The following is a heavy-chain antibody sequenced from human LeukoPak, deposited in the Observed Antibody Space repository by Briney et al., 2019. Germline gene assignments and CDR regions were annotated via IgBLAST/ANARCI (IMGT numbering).Heavy chain of an antibody. V-gene: IGHV1-2*02. J-gene: IGHJ4*02. CDR2: INPNSGGT. Sequence: GASVKVSCKVSGDTLTELSTHWVRQAPGKGLEWMGWINPNSGGTNYAQKFQGRVTMSRDTSISTAYMELSRLRSDDTAVYYCARDIGGSWGGYYFDYWGQGTLVTVSS. D-gene: IGHD1-26*01. CDR3: ARDIGGSWGGYYFDY. CDR1: GDTLTELS.